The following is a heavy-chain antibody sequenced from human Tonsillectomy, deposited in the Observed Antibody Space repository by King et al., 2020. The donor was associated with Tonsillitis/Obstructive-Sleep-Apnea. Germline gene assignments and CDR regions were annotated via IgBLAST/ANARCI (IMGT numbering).Heavy chain of an antibody. D-gene: IGHD2-2*01. J-gene: IGHJ4*02. CDR2: ISSSSSYI. V-gene: IGHV3-21*01. CDR1: GFTFSSYS. CDR3: ARGGSSTSCFPVYDY. Sequence: VQLVQSGGGLVKPGGSLRLSCAASGFTFSSYSMNWVRQAPGKGLEWVSSISSSSSYIYYEDSVKGRFTISRDNAKNSLYLQMNSLGAEATAVYYCARGGSSTSCFPVYDYWGQGTLVTVSS.